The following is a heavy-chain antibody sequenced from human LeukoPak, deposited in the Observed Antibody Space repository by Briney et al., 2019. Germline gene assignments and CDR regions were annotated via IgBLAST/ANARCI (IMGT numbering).Heavy chain of an antibody. Sequence: SVRVSCKASGGTFSSYAISWVRQAPGQGLEWMGGIILIFGTANYAQKFQGRVTITTDESTSTAYMELSSLRSEDAAVYYCARVTFGTFGWFDPWGQGTLVTVSS. CDR1: GGTFSSYA. CDR3: ARVTFGTFGWFDP. D-gene: IGHD3-3*01. V-gene: IGHV1-69*05. J-gene: IGHJ5*02. CDR2: IILIFGTA.